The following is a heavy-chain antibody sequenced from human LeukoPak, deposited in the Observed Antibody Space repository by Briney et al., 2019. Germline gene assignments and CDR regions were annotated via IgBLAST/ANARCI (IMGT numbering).Heavy chain of an antibody. CDR3: ARAPYSSSWFGY. Sequence: PSETLSLTCAVSGYSIGSGYYWGWIRQPPGKGLERIGSIYHSGGTYYSPSLKSRVTISVDTPKNQFSLDLRSVTAADTAVYYCARAPYSSSWFGYWGQGTLVTVSS. D-gene: IGHD6-13*01. J-gene: IGHJ5*01. CDR1: GYSIGSGYY. CDR2: IYHSGGT. V-gene: IGHV4-38-2*01.